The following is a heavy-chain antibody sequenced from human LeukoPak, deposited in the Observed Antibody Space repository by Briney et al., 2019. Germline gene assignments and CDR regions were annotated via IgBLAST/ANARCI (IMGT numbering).Heavy chain of an antibody. V-gene: IGHV4-34*01. CDR3: ASANLSSGFYPDAFDI. CDR2: INESGST. Sequence: SETLSLTCGVSGGSFSGYYWSWIRQSPGKGLEWIGEINESGSTDYNPSLMSRVTISLDTSKNQFSLKLSSVTAADTAVYYCASANLSSGFYPDAFDIWGQGTMVTVSS. CDR1: GGSFSGYY. J-gene: IGHJ3*02. D-gene: IGHD3-22*01.